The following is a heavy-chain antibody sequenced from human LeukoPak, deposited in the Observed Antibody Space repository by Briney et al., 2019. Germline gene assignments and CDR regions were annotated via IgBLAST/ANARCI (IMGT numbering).Heavy chain of an antibody. D-gene: IGHD2/OR15-2a*01. Sequence: GGSLRLSCVTSGFSFSTYDMSWVRQAPGKGLEWVSGITANTRGSITYYADSVKGRYTISRDSSKDTLYLQMNSLRTEDTAVYFCARGGYFSFDYWGQGTLVTVSS. CDR3: ARGGYFSFDY. CDR1: GFSFSTYD. J-gene: IGHJ4*02. V-gene: IGHV3-23*01. CDR2: ITANTRGSIT.